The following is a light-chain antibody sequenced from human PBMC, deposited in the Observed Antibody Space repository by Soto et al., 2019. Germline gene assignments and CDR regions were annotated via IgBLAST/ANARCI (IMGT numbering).Light chain of an antibody. CDR3: QQHGTSPRFFT. V-gene: IGKV3-20*01. Sequence: EIVLTQSPGTLSLSPGERATLSCRVSQSVTSNYIAWYQQKPGQAPRLLIYGASSRATGIPDRFSGSGSGTDFTLTISRLEPADFAVYYCQQHGTSPRFFTFGPGTKVDIK. CDR1: QSVTSNY. J-gene: IGKJ3*01. CDR2: GAS.